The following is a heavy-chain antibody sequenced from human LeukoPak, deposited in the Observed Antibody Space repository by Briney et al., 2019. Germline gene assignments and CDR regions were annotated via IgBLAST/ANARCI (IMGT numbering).Heavy chain of an antibody. V-gene: IGHV4-39*01. CDR1: GGSISSSSYY. J-gene: IGHJ4*02. CDR3: ARRYSSSSPLDY. D-gene: IGHD6-6*01. CDR2: IYYSGST. Sequence: SETLSLTCTVSGGSISSSSYYWGWIRPPPGKGLEWIGSIYYSGSTYYNPSLKSRVTISVDTSKNQFSLKLSSVTAADTAVYYCARRYSSSSPLDYWGQGTLVTVSS.